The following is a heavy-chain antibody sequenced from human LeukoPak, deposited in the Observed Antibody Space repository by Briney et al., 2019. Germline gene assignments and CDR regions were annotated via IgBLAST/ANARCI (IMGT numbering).Heavy chain of an antibody. J-gene: IGHJ6*03. Sequence: PGGSLRLSCAASGFTFSSYGMHWVRQAPGKGLEWVAVIWYDGSNKYYADSVKGRFTISRDNSKNTLYLQMNSLRAEDTAVYYCAKAPGISAYYYMDVWGKGTTVTVSS. CDR1: GFTFSSYG. CDR3: AKAPGISAYYYMDV. CDR2: IWYDGSNK. V-gene: IGHV3-33*06. D-gene: IGHD3-3*02.